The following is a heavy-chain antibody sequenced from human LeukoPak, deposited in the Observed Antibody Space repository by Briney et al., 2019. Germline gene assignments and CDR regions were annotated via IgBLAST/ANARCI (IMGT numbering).Heavy chain of an antibody. Sequence: PGGSLRLSCAASGFTFSSYAMSWVRQAPGKGLEWVSAISGSGGSTYYADSVKGRFTISRDNAKNSLYLQMNSLRAEDTAVYYCARVDYGDYGAPDYWGQGTLVTVSS. CDR1: GFTFSSYA. CDR2: ISGSGGST. D-gene: IGHD4-17*01. CDR3: ARVDYGDYGAPDY. J-gene: IGHJ4*02. V-gene: IGHV3-23*01.